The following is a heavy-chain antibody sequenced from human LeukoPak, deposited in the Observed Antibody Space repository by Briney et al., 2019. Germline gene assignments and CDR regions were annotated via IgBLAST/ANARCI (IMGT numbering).Heavy chain of an antibody. CDR1: GFTFSNYA. D-gene: IGHD3-10*01. CDR3: AKVERSTRVHYFDF. Sequence: PGGSLRLSCAASGFTFSNYAMTWVRQAPGKGLEWVSDISGSGDSTYYVDSVKGRFTISRDNSKNTLYLQMNSLRAEDTAVYYCAKVERSTRVHYFDFWGQGTLVTVSS. CDR2: ISGSGDST. J-gene: IGHJ4*02. V-gene: IGHV3-23*01.